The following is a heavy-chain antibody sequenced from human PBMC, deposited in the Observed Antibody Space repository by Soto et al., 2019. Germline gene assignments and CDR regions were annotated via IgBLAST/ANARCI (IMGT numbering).Heavy chain of an antibody. V-gene: IGHV3-23*01. CDR1: GFTFSSYA. Sequence: GGSLRLSSAASGFTFSSYAMSWVRQAPGKGLEWVSAISGSGGSTYYADSVRGRFTISRDNSKNTLSLQMNSLRAEDTAVYFCTKALYCSSTSCYSGGDTFHIWGQGTMVTVSS. CDR3: TKALYCSSTSCYSGGDTFHI. J-gene: IGHJ3*02. D-gene: IGHD2-2*01. CDR2: ISGSGGST.